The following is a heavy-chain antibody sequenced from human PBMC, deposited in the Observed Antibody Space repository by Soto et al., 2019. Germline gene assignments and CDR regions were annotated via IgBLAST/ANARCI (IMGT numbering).Heavy chain of an antibody. Sequence: ASVKVSCKASGYTFTSYYMHWVRQAPGQGLEWMGIINPSGGSTSYADSVKGRFAISRDTSRNTVYLQLNSLRAEDTAVYYCVRENYYYGMDVWGHGTTVTV. V-gene: IGHV1-46*04. CDR2: INPSGGST. CDR3: VRENYYYGMDV. CDR1: GYTFTSYY. J-gene: IGHJ6*02.